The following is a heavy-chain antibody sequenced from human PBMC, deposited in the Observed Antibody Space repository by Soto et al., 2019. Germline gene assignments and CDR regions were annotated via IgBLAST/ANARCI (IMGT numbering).Heavy chain of an antibody. D-gene: IGHD3-10*01. CDR3: ARVPYYYGSGSSDYFDY. CDR2: IYYSGST. J-gene: IGHJ4*02. V-gene: IGHV4-31*03. CDR1: GCSISSGGYY. Sequence: SETLSLTCTVSGCSISSGGYYWSWIRQHPGKGLEWIGYIYYSGSTYYNPSLKSRVTISVDTSKNQFSLKLSSVTAADTAVYYSARVPYYYGSGSSDYFDYWGQGTLVTVSS.